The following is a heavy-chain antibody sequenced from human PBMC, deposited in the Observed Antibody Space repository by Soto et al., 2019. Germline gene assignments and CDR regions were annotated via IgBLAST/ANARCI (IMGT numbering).Heavy chain of an antibody. CDR3: ARVYGRVKHDDFWSGYYDY. CDR1: GYTFSNNY. CDR2: INPSGAST. Sequence: QVQLVQSGAEVMKPGASVKISCKASGYTFSNNYINWVRQAPGQGLEWVGLINPSGASTTYAQNFQGRVTMTRDTSTSTVYMELSSLRSDDTAVYYCARVYGRVKHDDFWSGYYDYWGQGTLVTVSS. D-gene: IGHD3-3*01. V-gene: IGHV1-46*01. J-gene: IGHJ4*02.